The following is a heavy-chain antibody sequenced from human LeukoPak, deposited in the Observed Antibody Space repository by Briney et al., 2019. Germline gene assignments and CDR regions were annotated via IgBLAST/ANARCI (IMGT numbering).Heavy chain of an antibody. Sequence: GGSLRLSCAASGFTFSSHALSWVRQAPGKGLEWVSSLSGSGYNTYYADSVKGRFTISRDNSKNTVYPQMNSLRAEDTAVYYCAKDPYGTRYFDYWGQGTLVTVSS. CDR2: LSGSGYNT. D-gene: IGHD2-2*01. V-gene: IGHV3-23*01. J-gene: IGHJ4*02. CDR1: GFTFSSHA. CDR3: AKDPYGTRYFDY.